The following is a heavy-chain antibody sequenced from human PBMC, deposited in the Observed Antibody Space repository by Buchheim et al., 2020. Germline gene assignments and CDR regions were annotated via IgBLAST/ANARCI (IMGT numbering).Heavy chain of an antibody. J-gene: IGHJ3*02. CDR1: GGSISDSTYY. CDR2: IYYSGNT. D-gene: IGHD4-17*01. V-gene: IGHV4-39*02. CDR3: ARESQQSDYGDYVDAFDI. Sequence: QLQLQESGPGLVKPSETLSLTCTVSGGSISDSTYYWGWIRQPPGKGLEWIGTIYYSGNTYYNPSLKSRVTISVDTSKNQFSLNLNSVTAADTAVYYCARESQQSDYGDYVDAFDIWGQGT.